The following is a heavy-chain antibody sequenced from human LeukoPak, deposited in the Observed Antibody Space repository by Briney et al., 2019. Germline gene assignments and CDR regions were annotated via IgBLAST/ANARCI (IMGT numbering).Heavy chain of an antibody. V-gene: IGHV1-46*01. CDR1: GYTFTGYY. CDR3: ARDEPLYGSGSYPFD. CDR2: INPSGGST. J-gene: IGHJ4*02. Sequence: ASVKVSCKASGYTFTGYYMHWVRQAPGQGLEWMGWINPSGGSTSYAQKFQGRVTMTRDTSTSTVYMELSSLRSEDTAVYYCARDEPLYGSGSYPFDWGQGTLVTVSS. D-gene: IGHD3-10*01.